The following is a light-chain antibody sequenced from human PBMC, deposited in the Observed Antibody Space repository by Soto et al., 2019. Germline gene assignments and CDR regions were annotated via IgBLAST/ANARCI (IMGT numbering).Light chain of an antibody. CDR3: CSFAGSTPS. CDR2: EGS. CDR1: SSDIGNYNL. J-gene: IGLJ2*01. V-gene: IGLV2-23*01. Sequence: QSALTQPVSVSGSPGQSITISCTGTSSDIGNYNLVSWYQQHPGKAPKLMIYEGSKRPSGVSNRFSASKSGNSASLTISGLQAEDGADYYCCSFAGSTPSFGGGTKLTVL.